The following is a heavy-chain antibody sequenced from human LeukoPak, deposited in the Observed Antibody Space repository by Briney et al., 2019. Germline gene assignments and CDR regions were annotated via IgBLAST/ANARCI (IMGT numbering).Heavy chain of an antibody. V-gene: IGHV1-18*01. CDR2: ISAYNGNT. D-gene: IGHD6-13*01. Sequence: VASVKVSCKASGYTFTSYGISWVRQAPGQGLEWMGWISAYNGNTNYAQKLQGRVTMTTDTSTSTAYMELRSLRSDDTAVYYCARDSGFDGIAAAGYPGYWGQGTLVTVSS. J-gene: IGHJ4*02. CDR1: GYTFTSYG. CDR3: ARDSGFDGIAAAGYPGY.